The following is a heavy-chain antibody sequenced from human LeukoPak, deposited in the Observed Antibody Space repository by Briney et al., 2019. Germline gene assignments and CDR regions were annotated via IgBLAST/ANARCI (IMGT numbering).Heavy chain of an antibody. D-gene: IGHD5-24*01. Sequence: ASVKVSCKASGGTFSSYAIGWVRQAPGQGLEWMGWMNPNSGNTGYAQKFQSGVTITRNTSISTAYMELSSLRSEDTAVYYCARVMAASDAFDIWGQGTMVTVSS. CDR1: GGTFSSYA. V-gene: IGHV1-8*03. CDR2: MNPNSGNT. CDR3: ARVMAASDAFDI. J-gene: IGHJ3*02.